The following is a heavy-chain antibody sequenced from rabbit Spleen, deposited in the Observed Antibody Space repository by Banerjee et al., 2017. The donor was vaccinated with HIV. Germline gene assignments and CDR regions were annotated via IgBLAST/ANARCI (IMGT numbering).Heavy chain of an antibody. Sequence: QSLEESGGDLVKPGASLTLTCTASGIDFSVYYYMCWVRQAPGKGLEWIACVYTGSSGRTYYASWAKGRFTISKTSSTTVTLQMTSLTAADTATYFCARRFSGTYGDAYDLWGPGTLVTVS. CDR1: GIDFSVYYY. CDR3: ARRFSGTYGDAYDL. J-gene: IGHJ2*01. CDR2: VYTGSSGRT. V-gene: IGHV1S40*01. D-gene: IGHD1-1*01.